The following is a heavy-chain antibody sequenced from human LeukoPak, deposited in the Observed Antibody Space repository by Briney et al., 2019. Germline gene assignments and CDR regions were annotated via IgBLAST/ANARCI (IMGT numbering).Heavy chain of an antibody. CDR1: GFTFSSYW. J-gene: IGHJ4*02. Sequence: GGSLRLSCAASGFTFSSYWMHWVRQAPGKGPVWVSRINSDGSSTSYADSVKGRFTISRDNAKNTLYLQMNSLRAEDTAVYYCARDRKLLYYFDYWGQGTLVAVSS. CDR3: ARDRKLLYYFDY. D-gene: IGHD1-26*01. V-gene: IGHV3-74*01. CDR2: INSDGSST.